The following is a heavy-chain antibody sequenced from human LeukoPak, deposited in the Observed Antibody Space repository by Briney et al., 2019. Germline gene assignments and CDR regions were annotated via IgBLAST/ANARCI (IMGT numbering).Heavy chain of an antibody. CDR1: GFTFSSYS. CDR2: ISSSSSYI. Sequence: GGSLRLSCEASGFTFSSYSMNWVRQAPGKGLEWVSSISSSSSYIYYADSVKGRFTISRDNAKNSLYLQMNSLRAEDTAVYYCARDLGMATVTTGGYYYYGMDVWGQGTTVTVSS. J-gene: IGHJ6*02. CDR3: ARDLGMATVTTGGYYYYGMDV. V-gene: IGHV3-21*01. D-gene: IGHD4-17*01.